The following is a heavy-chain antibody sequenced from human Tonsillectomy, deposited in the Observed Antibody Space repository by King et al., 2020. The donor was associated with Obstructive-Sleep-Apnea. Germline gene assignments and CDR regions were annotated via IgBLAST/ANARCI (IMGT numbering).Heavy chain of an antibody. J-gene: IGHJ4*02. CDR2: IYFIGST. CDR3: ARSLYGDYVDY. Sequence: QLQESGPGLVKPSETLSLTCTVSGGSISSYFWTWIRQPPGKGLEWIGFIYFIGSTNCNPPRKGRVTISGDTSKNQFSLKLSSVTAADTAVYYCARSLYGDYVDYRGPGTRVTVSP. V-gene: IGHV4-59*01. CDR1: GGSISSYF. D-gene: IGHD4-17*01.